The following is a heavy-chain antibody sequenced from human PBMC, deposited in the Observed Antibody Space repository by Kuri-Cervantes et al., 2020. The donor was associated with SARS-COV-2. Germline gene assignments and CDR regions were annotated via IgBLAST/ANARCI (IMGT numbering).Heavy chain of an antibody. CDR1: GGSISSYY. Sequence: ESLKISCTVSGGSISSYYWSWIRQPPGKGLEWIGSIYYSGSTYYNPSLKSRVTISVDTSKNQFSLKLSSVTAADTAVYYCARDRSSSGYSDYWGQGTLVTVSS. D-gene: IGHD3-22*01. J-gene: IGHJ4*02. CDR2: IYYSGST. CDR3: ARDRSSSGYSDY. V-gene: IGHV4-59*05.